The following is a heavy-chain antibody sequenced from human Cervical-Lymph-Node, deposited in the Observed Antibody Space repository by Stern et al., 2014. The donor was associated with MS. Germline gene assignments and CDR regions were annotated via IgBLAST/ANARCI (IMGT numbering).Heavy chain of an antibody. CDR3: ARDHFTTSLDV. J-gene: IGHJ6*02. V-gene: IGHV4-31*03. Sequence: VQLVESGPGLVKPSQTLSLTCNVSGGSISSDNYYWTWIRQPPGQGLEWIGHIYYSGTTYYNPSLKSRVSITVDTSKNLFSLRLSSVTAADTAVYYCARDHFTTSLDVWGHGTTVTVS. CDR2: IYYSGTT. D-gene: IGHD2-2*01. CDR1: GGSISSDNYY.